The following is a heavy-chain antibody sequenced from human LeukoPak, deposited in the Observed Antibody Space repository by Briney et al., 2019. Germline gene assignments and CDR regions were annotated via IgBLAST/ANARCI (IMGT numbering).Heavy chain of an antibody. Sequence: GGPLRLSCAASGFTLSSYWMHWVRQTPGKGPVWVSRINSDGSSTSYADSVKGRFTISRDNAKNTLYLQMNSLRAEDTAVYYCARGNSHSFDYWGKGALVTVSS. V-gene: IGHV3-74*01. CDR2: INSDGSST. CDR3: ARGNSHSFDY. J-gene: IGHJ4*02. D-gene: IGHD4-11*01. CDR1: GFTLSSYW.